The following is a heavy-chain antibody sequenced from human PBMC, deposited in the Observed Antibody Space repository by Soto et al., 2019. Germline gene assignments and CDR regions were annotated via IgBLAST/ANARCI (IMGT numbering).Heavy chain of an antibody. D-gene: IGHD2-15*01. V-gene: IGHV2-5*02. Sequence: QITLKESGPTLVEPTQTLTLTCSFSGFSLSNRGVGVGWFRQAPGKALECLGIIYWDNDRRYNPSLKTRLTITKDTSKNQVVLSMTYMEPVDTGTYYCAHRVSYSASDVGWFDSWGQGTPVTVS. J-gene: IGHJ5*01. CDR1: GFSLSNRGVG. CDR2: IYWDNDR. CDR3: AHRVSYSASDVGWFDS.